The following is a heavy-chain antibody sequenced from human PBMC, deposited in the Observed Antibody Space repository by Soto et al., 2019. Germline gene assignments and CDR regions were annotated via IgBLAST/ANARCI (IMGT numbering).Heavy chain of an antibody. CDR1: GFTFSLSA. J-gene: IGHJ4*02. V-gene: IGHV3-23*01. CDR2: ISGGGGST. D-gene: IGHD3-9*01. Sequence: EVQLLESGGGFVQPGESLRLSCVASGFTFSLSAMSWVRQAPGRGLEWVSSISGGGGSTEYTDSVKGRFTISRDNSKDTVHLQMNSLRAEDTAVSYCAKGPEYDILTGCDYWGQGALVTVSS. CDR3: AKGPEYDILTGCDY.